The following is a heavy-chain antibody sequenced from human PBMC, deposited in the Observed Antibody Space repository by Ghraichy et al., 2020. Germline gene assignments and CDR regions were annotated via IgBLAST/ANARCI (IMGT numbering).Heavy chain of an antibody. CDR2: VNEDGSGK. CDR3: AREGRSWQAPFDY. CDR1: GFTFSDFG. J-gene: IGHJ4*01. Sequence: GGSLRLSCVASGFTFSDFGMSWVRQAPGKGLEWVANVNEDGSGKNYVDSVKGRFTISRDNAKNSLFLQMNTLRAEDTSVYYCAREGRSWQAPFDYWGQGTLLPGSS. V-gene: IGHV3-7*04. D-gene: IGHD6-19*01.